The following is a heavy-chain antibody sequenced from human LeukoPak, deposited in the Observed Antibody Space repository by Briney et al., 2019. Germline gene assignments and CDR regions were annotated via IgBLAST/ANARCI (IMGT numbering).Heavy chain of an antibody. D-gene: IGHD6-19*01. Sequence: SETLSLTCTVSGGSISSYYWSWIRQPAGKGLGWIGRIYTSGSTNYNPSLKSRVTISVDTSKNQFSLKLSSVTAADTAVYYCARVGAAVAAHTYYYYYMDVWGKGTTVTVSS. CDR1: GGSISSYY. J-gene: IGHJ6*03. CDR2: IYTSGST. CDR3: ARVGAAVAAHTYYYYYMDV. V-gene: IGHV4-4*07.